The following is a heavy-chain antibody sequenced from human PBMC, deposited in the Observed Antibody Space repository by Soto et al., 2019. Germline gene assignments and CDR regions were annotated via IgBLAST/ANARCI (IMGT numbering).Heavy chain of an antibody. D-gene: IGHD3-16*01. CDR2: ISSSGSAL. CDR3: ARDSPGGFNWFDP. V-gene: IGHV3-11*01. J-gene: IGHJ5*02. Sequence: GSLRLSCAASGFPFSDYYMTWIRQAPGKGLEWVSYISSSGSALQYADSVKGRFTISRDNARNSVFLQMNSLRVEDTAMYYCARDSPGGFNWFDPWGQGTLVTVSS. CDR1: GFPFSDYY.